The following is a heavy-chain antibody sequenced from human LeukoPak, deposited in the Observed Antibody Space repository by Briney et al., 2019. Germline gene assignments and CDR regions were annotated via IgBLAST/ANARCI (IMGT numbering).Heavy chain of an antibody. Sequence: SETLSLTCAVYGGSFNGYYWSWIRQPPGKGLEWIGEINHSESTNYNPSLKSRVTISVDTSKNQFSLKLSSVTAADTAVYYCARSFGTTVTTGYYYYMDVWGKGTTVTVSS. CDR1: GGSFNGYY. CDR3: ARSFGTTVTTGYYYYMDV. D-gene: IGHD4-17*01. J-gene: IGHJ6*03. V-gene: IGHV4-34*01. CDR2: INHSEST.